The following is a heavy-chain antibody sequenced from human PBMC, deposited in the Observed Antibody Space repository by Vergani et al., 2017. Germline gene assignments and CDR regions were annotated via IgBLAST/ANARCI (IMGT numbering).Heavy chain of an antibody. Sequence: QLQLQESGPGLVKPSETLSLTCTVSGGSISSSRYYWGWIRQPPGKGLEWIGSIYYSGSNYYNPSIKSRVTISVDTSKNQFSLKLSAVTAADTAVYYCARVAVTTYEVDYWGQGTLVTVSS. J-gene: IGHJ4*02. CDR1: GGSISSSRYY. D-gene: IGHD4-17*01. CDR2: IYYSGSN. V-gene: IGHV4-39*07. CDR3: ARVAVTTYEVDY.